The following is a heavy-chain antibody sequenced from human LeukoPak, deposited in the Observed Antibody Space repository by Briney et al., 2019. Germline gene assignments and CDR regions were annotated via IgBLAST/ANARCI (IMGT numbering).Heavy chain of an antibody. V-gene: IGHV4-39*01. D-gene: IGHD2-15*01. J-gene: IGHJ3*02. CDR3: ARHWTRYCSGGSCYSWAFDI. CDR1: GVAISSSSYY. CDR2: IYYSGST. Sequence: PSETLSLTCTVSGVAISSSSYYWGWIRQPPGEGLEWIGSIYYSGSTYYTPSLNNRVTISVDTSKNQFSLRLSSVTAADTAVYYCARHWTRYCSGGSCYSWAFDIWGQGTMVTVSS.